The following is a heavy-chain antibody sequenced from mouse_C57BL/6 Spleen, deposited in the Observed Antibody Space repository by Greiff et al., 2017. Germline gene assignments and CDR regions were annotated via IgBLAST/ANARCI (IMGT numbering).Heavy chain of an antibody. CDR3: ARVGDDYDGYFDV. Sequence: QVQLQQPGAELVKPGASVKLSCKASGYTFTSYWMHWVKQRPGQGLEWIGMIHPNSGSTNYNEKFKSKATLTVDKSSSAAYMPLSSLTSEDSAVYYCARVGDDYDGYFDVWGTGTTVTVSS. V-gene: IGHV1-64*01. CDR2: IHPNSGST. D-gene: IGHD2-4*01. CDR1: GYTFTSYW. J-gene: IGHJ1*03.